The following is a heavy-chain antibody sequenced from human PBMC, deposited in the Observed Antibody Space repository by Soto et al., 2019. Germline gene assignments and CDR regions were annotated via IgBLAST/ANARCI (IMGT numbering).Heavy chain of an antibody. CDR2: ISGSGGST. V-gene: IGHV3-23*04. CDR3: AKDHSGVTYYGMDV. D-gene: IGHD5-18*01. Sequence: VQLVESGGGVVQPGRSLRLSCAASGFTFSSYAMSWVRQAPGKGLEWVSAISGSGGSTYYADSVKGRFTISRDNSKNTLYLQMNSLRAEDTAVYYCAKDHSGVTYYGMDVWGQGTTVTVSS. CDR1: GFTFSSYA. J-gene: IGHJ6*02.